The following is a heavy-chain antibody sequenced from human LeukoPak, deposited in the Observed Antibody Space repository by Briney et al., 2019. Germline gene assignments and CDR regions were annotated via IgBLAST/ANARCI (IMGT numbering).Heavy chain of an antibody. CDR1: GYTFTGYY. CDR3: ARDQGIAAAGTDY. V-gene: IGHV1-2*02. J-gene: IGHJ4*02. D-gene: IGHD6-13*01. Sequence: ASVKVSCKASGYTFTGYYMHWVRQAPGQGLEWMGWINPNSGGTNYAQKSQGRVTVTRDTSISTAYMELSRLRSDDTAVYYCARDQGIAAAGTDYWGQGTLVTVSS. CDR2: INPNSGGT.